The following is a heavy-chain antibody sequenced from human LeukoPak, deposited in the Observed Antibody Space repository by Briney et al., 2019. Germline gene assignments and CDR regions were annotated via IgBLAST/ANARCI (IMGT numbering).Heavy chain of an antibody. CDR2: IGGSGGST. Sequence: GGSLRLSCAASGFTFSSYAMSWDRQAPGKGLEWVSAIGGSGGSTYYADSVKGRFTISRDNSKNTLYLQMNSLRDEDTAVYYCTKGDDSSTWYTFDIWGQGTMVTVSS. V-gene: IGHV3-23*01. CDR3: TKGDDSSTWYTFDI. D-gene: IGHD6-13*01. J-gene: IGHJ3*02. CDR1: GFTFSSYA.